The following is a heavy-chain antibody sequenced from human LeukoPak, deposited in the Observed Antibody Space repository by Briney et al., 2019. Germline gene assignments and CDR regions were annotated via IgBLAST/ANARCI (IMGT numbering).Heavy chain of an antibody. CDR3: ITLGESSGWYPDY. CDR1: GFTFSGSA. V-gene: IGHV3-73*01. Sequence: GGSLKLSCAASGFTFSGSAMHWVRQASGKGLEWVGRIRSKAYTYATAYAASVKGRFTISRDDSKNTAYLQMNSLNTEDTAVYYCITLGESSGWYPDYWGQGTLATVSS. D-gene: IGHD6-19*01. CDR2: IRSKAYTYAT. J-gene: IGHJ4*02.